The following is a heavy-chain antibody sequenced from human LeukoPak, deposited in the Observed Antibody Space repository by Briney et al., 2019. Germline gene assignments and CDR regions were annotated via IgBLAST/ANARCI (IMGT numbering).Heavy chain of an antibody. J-gene: IGHJ4*02. V-gene: IGHV4-61*08. D-gene: IGHD6-19*01. CDR3: ARGWQWLVHDY. CDR1: GGYINTSGYY. Sequence: SETLSLTCTVSGGYINTSGYYWSWIRQPPGKGLEWIGYIYYSGSTNYNPSLKSRVTISVDTSKNQFSLKLSSVTAADTAVYYCARGWQWLVHDYWGQGTLVTVSS. CDR2: IYYSGST.